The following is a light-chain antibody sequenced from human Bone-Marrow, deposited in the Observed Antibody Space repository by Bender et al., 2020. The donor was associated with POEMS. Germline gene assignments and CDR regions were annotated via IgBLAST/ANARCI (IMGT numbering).Light chain of an antibody. Sequence: QSVLTQPPSASGTPGQRVTISCSGGSIGRNPINWYQQLPGTAPRLFIYADDRRPSGVPNRFSASNSSSSATLAMSVLESEAAADYYYSTWDDRLNAWLFGAGTKLTVL. CDR2: ADD. J-gene: IGLJ3*02. CDR3: STWDDRLNAWL. V-gene: IGLV1-44*01. CDR1: SIGRNP.